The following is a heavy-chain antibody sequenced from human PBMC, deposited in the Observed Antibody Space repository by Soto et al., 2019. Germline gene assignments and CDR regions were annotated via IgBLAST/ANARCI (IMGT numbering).Heavy chain of an antibody. J-gene: IGHJ6*02. D-gene: IGHD3-10*01. CDR3: ARSGRAYGSASYYHYYGMDV. CDR2: IYTSGST. Sequence: SETLSLTCTVSDGSISSYYWSWIRQPAGKGLEWIGRIYTSGSTNYNPSLKSRVTMSVDTSKNQFSLKLSSVTAADTAVYYCARSGRAYGSASYYHYYGMDVWGQGTTVTVSS. CDR1: DGSISSYY. V-gene: IGHV4-4*07.